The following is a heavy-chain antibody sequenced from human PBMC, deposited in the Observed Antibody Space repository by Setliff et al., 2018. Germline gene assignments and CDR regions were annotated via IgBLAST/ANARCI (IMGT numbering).Heavy chain of an antibody. J-gene: IGHJ4*02. V-gene: IGHV1-69*05. CDR1: GGTFSSYG. CDR3: AREGVDTRSSTDYRYYMDV. D-gene: IGHD5-18*01. CDR2: TIPMFGTT. Sequence: ASVKVSCKASGGTFSSYGITWVRQAPGQGLEWMGGTIPMFGTTNYAQKFQGRVTIITDASTSTSYMALSSLTSADTAVYYCAREGVDTRSSTDYRYYMDVWGQGALVTVSS.